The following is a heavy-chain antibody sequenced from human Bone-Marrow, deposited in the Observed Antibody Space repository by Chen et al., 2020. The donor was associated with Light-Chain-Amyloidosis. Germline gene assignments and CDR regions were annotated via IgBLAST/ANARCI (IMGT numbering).Heavy chain of an antibody. CDR3: AKAIVPAAIGYFDY. J-gene: IGHJ4*02. Sequence: EVPLVESRGGLVQPGRSLRLSCAASGFTFDDYAMHWVRQAPGKGLEWVSGISWNSGSIGYADSVKGRFTISRDNAKNSLYLQMNSLRAEDTALYYCAKAIVPAAIGYFDYWGQGTLVTVSS. CDR2: ISWNSGSI. CDR1: GFTFDDYA. D-gene: IGHD2-2*02. V-gene: IGHV3-9*01.